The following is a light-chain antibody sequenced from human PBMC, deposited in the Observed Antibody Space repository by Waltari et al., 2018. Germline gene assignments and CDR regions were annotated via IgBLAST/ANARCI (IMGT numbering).Light chain of an antibody. V-gene: IGKV1-33*01. J-gene: IGKJ1*01. CDR2: DAS. CDR3: QHYDGVPPWT. CDR1: PDINNY. Sequence: DIQMTQSPSSLSASVGDSVTITCQASPDINNYLKWYQQKPGKAPKLLIYDASTLETGVPSRFSGSGSGTDFVFTISRLQPEDIATYYCQHYDGVPPWTFGQGTRVDFK.